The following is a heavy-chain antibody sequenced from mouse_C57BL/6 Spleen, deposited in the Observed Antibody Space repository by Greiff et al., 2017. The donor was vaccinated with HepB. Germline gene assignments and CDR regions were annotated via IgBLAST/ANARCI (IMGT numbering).Heavy chain of an antibody. J-gene: IGHJ2*01. CDR3: ARDLDYGSSGYLDY. D-gene: IGHD1-1*01. CDR1: GYAFSSYW. CDR2: IYPGDGDT. Sequence: VQLQQSGAELVKPGASVKISCKASGYAFSSYWMNWVKQRPGTGLEWIGQIYPGDGDTNYNGKFKGKATLTADKSSSTAYMQLSSLTSEDSAVYFCARDLDYGSSGYLDYWGQGTTLTVSS. V-gene: IGHV1-80*01.